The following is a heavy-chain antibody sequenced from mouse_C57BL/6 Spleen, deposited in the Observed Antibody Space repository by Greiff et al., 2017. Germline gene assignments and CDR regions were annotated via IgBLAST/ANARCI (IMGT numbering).Heavy chain of an antibody. J-gene: IGHJ1*03. V-gene: IGHV14-4*01. CDR3: TTPIPITTVVDWYFDV. CDR1: GFNIKDDY. D-gene: IGHD1-1*01. CDR2: IDPENGDT. Sequence: VQLQQSGAELVRPGASVKLSCTASGFNIKDDYMHWVKQRPEQGLEWIGWIDPENGDTEYASKFQGKATITADTSSNTAYLQLSSLTSEDTAVYYCTTPIPITTVVDWYFDVWGTGTTVTVSS.